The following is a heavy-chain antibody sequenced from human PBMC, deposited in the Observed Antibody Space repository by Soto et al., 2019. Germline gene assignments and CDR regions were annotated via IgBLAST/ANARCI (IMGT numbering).Heavy chain of an antibody. V-gene: IGHV4-4*02. D-gene: IGHD5-18*01. J-gene: IGHJ4*02. CDR3: ARDRGEYSYAHDF. Sequence: QVQLQESGPGLVKPSETLSLTCAVSGDSISSGNWWIWVRQPPGKGLEWIGEFFHTGITNYNPALKSRVTISFDKSKNQFPLRLSSVTAADTAVYYCARDRGEYSYAHDFWGPGTLVTVSS. CDR2: FFHTGIT. CDR1: GDSISSGNW.